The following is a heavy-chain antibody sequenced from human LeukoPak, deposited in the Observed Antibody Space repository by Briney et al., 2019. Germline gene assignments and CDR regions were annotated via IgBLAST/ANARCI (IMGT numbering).Heavy chain of an antibody. CDR2: INYGGST. J-gene: IGHJ3*02. CDR3: ARRFVQGYYDSSGSFLLSDAFDI. CDR1: GGSISSSSYY. Sequence: PSGTLSLSCAVSGGSISSSSYYWGCIRPPPGQGLVWIVSINYGGSTYYNPSLKSRVTISVDTYKNQFSLKLSSVTDADTAEYYCARRFVQGYYDSSGSFLLSDAFDIWAQGTMVTVSS. V-gene: IGHV4-39*01. D-gene: IGHD3-22*01.